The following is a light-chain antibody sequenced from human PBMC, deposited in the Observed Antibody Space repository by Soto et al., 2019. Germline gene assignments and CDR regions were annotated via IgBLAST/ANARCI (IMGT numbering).Light chain of an antibody. CDR1: RDIDKF. CDR3: QQYDDLPIT. V-gene: IGKV1-33*01. J-gene: IGKJ5*01. Sequence: DIQMTQSPASLSASVGDRVTITCQASRDIDKFLNWYQQKPGKDPKLLIDDASNLATGVPSRFSGSGSGTDFTFTISSLQPGGVATYYCQQYDDLPITFGQGTRL. CDR2: DAS.